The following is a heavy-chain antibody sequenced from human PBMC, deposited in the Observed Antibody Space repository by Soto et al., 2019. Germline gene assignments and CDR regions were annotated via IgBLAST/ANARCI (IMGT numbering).Heavy chain of an antibody. CDR2: ISAKSKYI. Sequence: SLRLSCAASGFTFSTYTMNWVRQAPGQGLEWVSCISAKSKYIYYANSVQGRFTISRDDAQNSLILQLSSLRAEDTAVYYCARTQSCDVVNSSSTPFDAWGRGTQVTVSS. V-gene: IGHV3-21*01. CDR3: ARTQSCDVVNSSSTPFDA. CDR1: GFTFSTYT. J-gene: IGHJ4*02. D-gene: IGHD1-20*01.